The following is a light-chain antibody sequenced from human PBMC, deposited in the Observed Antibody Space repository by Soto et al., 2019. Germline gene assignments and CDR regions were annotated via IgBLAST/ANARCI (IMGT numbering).Light chain of an antibody. CDR1: QDISNY. Sequence: DIQMTQSPSSLSASVGDRVTITCQASQDISNYLNWYQQKPGKAPKLLIYAASTLQSGVPSRFSGSGSGTEFTLTISSLQPDDFATYYCQEYNNFSTFGQGTKVDIK. CDR2: AAS. CDR3: QEYNNFST. V-gene: IGKV1-16*01. J-gene: IGKJ1*01.